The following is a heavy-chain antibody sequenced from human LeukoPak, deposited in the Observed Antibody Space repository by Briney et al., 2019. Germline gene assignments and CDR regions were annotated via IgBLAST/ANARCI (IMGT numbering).Heavy chain of an antibody. D-gene: IGHD4-23*01. V-gene: IGHV4-39*07. CDR2: MYHSGST. CDR1: GGSISTTSYY. Sequence: SETLSLTCIVSGGSISTTSYYWGWIRQPPGKGLEWIGNMYHSGSTYNNPSLKSRVTISVDTSKNQFSLKLSSVSAADTAVYYCARGGGNGGGWVGHYYYMDVWGKGTTVTVSS. J-gene: IGHJ6*03. CDR3: ARGGGNGGGWVGHYYYMDV.